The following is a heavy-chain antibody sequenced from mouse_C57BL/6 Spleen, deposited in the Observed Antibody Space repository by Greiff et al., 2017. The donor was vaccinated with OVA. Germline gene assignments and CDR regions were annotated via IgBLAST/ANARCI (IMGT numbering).Heavy chain of an antibody. V-gene: IGHV1-69*01. Sequence: QVQLQQPGAELVMPGASVKLSCKASGYTFTSYWMHWVKQRPGQGLEWIGEIDPSDSYTNYNQKFKGKSTLTVDKSSSTAYMQLSSLTSEDSAVYYCATPKTAQSTWLAYWGQGTLVTVSA. CDR1: GYTFTSYW. D-gene: IGHD3-2*02. J-gene: IGHJ3*01. CDR3: ATPKTAQSTWLAY. CDR2: IDPSDSYT.